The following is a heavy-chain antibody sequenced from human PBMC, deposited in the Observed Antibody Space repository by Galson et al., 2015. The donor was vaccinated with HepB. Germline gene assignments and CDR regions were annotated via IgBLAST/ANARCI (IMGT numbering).Heavy chain of an antibody. V-gene: IGHV4-59*01. CDR2: IDYSGST. Sequence: ETLSLTCTVSGGSISSYYWSWMRQPPGRGLEWIGYIDYSGSTNCNPSLKSRVSISVDTSKNQFSLNLSSVTAADTAVYYCARHSFGLPFDYWGQGTLVTVSS. CDR3: ARHSFGLPFDY. J-gene: IGHJ4*02. D-gene: IGHD5-18*01. CDR1: GGSISSYY.